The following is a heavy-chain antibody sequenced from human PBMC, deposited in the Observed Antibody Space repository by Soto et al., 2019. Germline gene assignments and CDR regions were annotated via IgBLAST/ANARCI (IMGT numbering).Heavy chain of an antibody. V-gene: IGHV3-30*18. CDR2: ISYDGSNK. CDR3: VKYLAIAGMRVWHSGMDV. Sequence: SLRLSCASSAFTFSSYGMHRVRQAPATGLEWVAVISYDGSNKYYADSVKGRFTISRDNPKNTLYLQMNSLRAEDTAVYYCVKYLAIAGMRVWHSGMDVWGQGTTVTVSS. CDR1: AFTFSSYG. J-gene: IGHJ6*01. D-gene: IGHD6-13*01.